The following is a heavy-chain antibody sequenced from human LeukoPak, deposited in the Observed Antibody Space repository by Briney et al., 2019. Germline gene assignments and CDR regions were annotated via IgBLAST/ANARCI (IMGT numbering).Heavy chain of an antibody. J-gene: IGHJ3*02. Sequence: GGSLRLSCAASGFTFSSYGMHWVRQAPGKGLEWVAVISYDGSNKYYADSVKGRFTISRDNAKNSLYLQMNSLRAEDTAVYYCARVGGGIAAASDAFDIWGQGTMVTVSS. V-gene: IGHV3-30*03. CDR1: GFTFSSYG. CDR3: ARVGGGIAAASDAFDI. D-gene: IGHD6-13*01. CDR2: ISYDGSNK.